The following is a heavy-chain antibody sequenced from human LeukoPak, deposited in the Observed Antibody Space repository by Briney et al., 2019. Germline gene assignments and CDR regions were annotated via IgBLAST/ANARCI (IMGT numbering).Heavy chain of an antibody. CDR3: ARGDSSGWYGGYEDY. V-gene: IGHV1-69*06. CDR2: IIPIFGTA. J-gene: IGHJ4*02. CDR1: GGTFSSYV. Sequence: GASVKVSCTASGGTFSSYVISWVRQAPGQGLEWMGGIIPIFGTANYAQKFQGRVTITADKSRSTAYMELSSLRSEDTAVYYCARGDSSGWYGGYEDYWGQGTLVTVSS. D-gene: IGHD6-19*01.